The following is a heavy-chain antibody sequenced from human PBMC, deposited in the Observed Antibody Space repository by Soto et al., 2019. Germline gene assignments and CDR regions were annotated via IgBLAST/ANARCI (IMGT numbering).Heavy chain of an antibody. Sequence: PGGSLRLSCAASGFPFSNYSMSWVRQAPGKGLEWVSAVSGSGRSTYYADSVKGRFTVSRDNSKNTLFLQMNSLRAEDTAVYYCAKDDTGIAVAGRFDYWGQGALVTVSS. CDR3: AKDDTGIAVAGRFDY. J-gene: IGHJ4*02. D-gene: IGHD6-13*01. V-gene: IGHV3-23*01. CDR2: VSGSGRST. CDR1: GFPFSNYS.